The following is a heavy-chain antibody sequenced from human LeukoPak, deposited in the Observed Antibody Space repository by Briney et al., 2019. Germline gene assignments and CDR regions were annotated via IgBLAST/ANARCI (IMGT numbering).Heavy chain of an antibody. V-gene: IGHV3-21*04. CDR2: ISSSSSYI. D-gene: IGHD4-17*01. CDR3: ARVGDSGDYTLDY. J-gene: IGHJ4*02. Sequence: GGSLRLSCAASGFTFSSYSMNWVRQAPGKGLEWVSSISSSSSYIYYADSVKGRFTISRDNSKNTLYLQMNSLRAEDTAVYYCARVGDSGDYTLDYWGQGTLVTVSS. CDR1: GFTFSSYS.